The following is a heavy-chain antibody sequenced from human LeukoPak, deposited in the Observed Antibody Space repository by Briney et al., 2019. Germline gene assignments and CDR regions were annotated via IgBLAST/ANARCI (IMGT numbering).Heavy chain of an antibody. V-gene: IGHV3-9*01. D-gene: IGHD6-13*01. Sequence: GGSLRLSRAASRFMFGDYVMHWVRQAPGKGLEWVSGIRWNSGSIGYADSVKGRFTISRDNAKNSLYLQMNSLRAEDTALYYCAKDGYSSSWYWYGMDVWGQGTTVTVSS. J-gene: IGHJ6*02. CDR3: AKDGYSSSWYWYGMDV. CDR1: RFMFGDYV. CDR2: IRWNSGSI.